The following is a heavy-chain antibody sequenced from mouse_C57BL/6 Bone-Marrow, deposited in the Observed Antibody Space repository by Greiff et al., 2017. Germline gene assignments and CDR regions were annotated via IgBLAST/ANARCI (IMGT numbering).Heavy chain of an antibody. V-gene: IGHV1-9*01. CDR2: IFPGSGST. D-gene: IGHD1-1*01. Sequence: QVQLQQSGAELMKPGASVKLSCKATGYTFTAYWIEWVKQRPGHGLEWIGEIFPGSGSTNYNEKFKGKATFTADTSSTTAYMQLSSLTTEDSASYDGARRNYGSSPYCYFDVWGTGTTVTVSS. CDR3: ARRNYGSSPYCYFDV. J-gene: IGHJ1*03. CDR1: GYTFTAYW.